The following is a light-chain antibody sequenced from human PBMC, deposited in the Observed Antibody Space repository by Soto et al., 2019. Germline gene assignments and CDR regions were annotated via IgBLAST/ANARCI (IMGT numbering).Light chain of an antibody. J-gene: IGLJ2*01. CDR1: SSDVGGYNY. Sequence: QSVLTQPPSASGSRGQSVTISCTGTSSDVGGYNYVSWYQQHPGKAPKLMIYEVSRRPSGVPDRFSGSKSGNTASLTVSGLQAEDEADYYCSSYAGSNNLLFGGGTKLTVL. CDR3: SSYAGSNNLL. CDR2: EVS. V-gene: IGLV2-8*01.